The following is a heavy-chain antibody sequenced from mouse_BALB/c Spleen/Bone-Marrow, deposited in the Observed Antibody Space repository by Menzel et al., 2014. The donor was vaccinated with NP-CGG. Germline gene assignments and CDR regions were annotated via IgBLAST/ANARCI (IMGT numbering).Heavy chain of an antibody. V-gene: IGHV1-14*01. CDR2: INPYNDGT. Sequence: LVESGPGLVKPGASVKMSCKASGYTFTSYVMHWVKQKPGQGLEWIGYINPYNDGTKYNEKFKGKATLTSDKSSSTAYMELSSLTSEDSAVYYCARGTTVHYYAMDYWGQGTSVTVSS. CDR1: GYTFTSYV. J-gene: IGHJ4*01. CDR3: ARGTTVHYYAMDY. D-gene: IGHD1-1*01.